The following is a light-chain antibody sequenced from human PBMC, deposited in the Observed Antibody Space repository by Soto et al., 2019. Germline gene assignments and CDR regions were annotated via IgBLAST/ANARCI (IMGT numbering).Light chain of an antibody. CDR2: DAS. Sequence: EIVLTHSPASLSVSPGEIATLSVRASQSISRSLAWYQQKPGQAPRLLISDASTRATGIPARFSGSGSGTEFTLTISSLQSEDFALYYCHQYNSWPPGTFGQGTKVDIK. J-gene: IGKJ2*01. V-gene: IGKV3-15*01. CDR1: QSISRS. CDR3: HQYNSWPPGT.